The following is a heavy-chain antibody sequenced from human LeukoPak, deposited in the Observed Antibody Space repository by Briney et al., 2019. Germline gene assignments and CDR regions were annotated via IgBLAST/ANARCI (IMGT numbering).Heavy chain of an antibody. CDR2: IYPGDSDT. J-gene: IGHJ4*02. Sequence: RGESLKISCKGSGDTFTNHWIGWVRQLPGEGLEWMGIIYPGDSDTKYSPSFQGHVTISVDKSISTTYLQWGSLKASDTAMYYCARQFCSGGSCYPNYFDFWGQGTLVTVSS. CDR1: GDTFTNHW. D-gene: IGHD2-15*01. CDR3: ARQFCSGGSCYPNYFDF. V-gene: IGHV5-51*01.